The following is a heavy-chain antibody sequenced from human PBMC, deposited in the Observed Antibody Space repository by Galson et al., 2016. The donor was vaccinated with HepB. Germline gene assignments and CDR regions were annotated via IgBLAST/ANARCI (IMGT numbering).Heavy chain of an antibody. CDR3: ARDPDVLLWFGESYYGMDV. CDR2: ISSSRSYI. D-gene: IGHD3-10*01. Sequence: SLRLSCAASGFTFSSYSMNWVRQAPGKGLEWVSSISSSRSYIYYADSVRGRFTISRDNAKNSLYLQMNSLRAEDTAVYYCARDPDVLLWFGESYYGMDVWGQGTTVTVSS. V-gene: IGHV3-21*01. J-gene: IGHJ6*02. CDR1: GFTFSSYS.